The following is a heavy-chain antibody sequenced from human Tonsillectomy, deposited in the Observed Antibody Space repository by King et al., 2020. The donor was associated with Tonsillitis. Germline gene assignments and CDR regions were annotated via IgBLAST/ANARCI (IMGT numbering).Heavy chain of an antibody. Sequence: VQLVESGGGVVQPGRSLRLSCAASGFTFSSYGIHWVRQAPGKGLEWVAVISYDGSNKYYADSVKGRFTNSRDNSKNTVYLQMNSLRAEDTDVYYCAKVTSPWSYYYYGMDVWGQGTTVTVSS. CDR1: GFTFSSYG. D-gene: IGHD3-3*01. V-gene: IGHV3-30*18. CDR3: AKVTSPWSYYYYGMDV. J-gene: IGHJ6*02. CDR2: ISYDGSNK.